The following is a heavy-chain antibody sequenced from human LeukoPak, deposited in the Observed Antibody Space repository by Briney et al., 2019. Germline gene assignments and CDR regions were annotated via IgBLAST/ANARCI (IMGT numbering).Heavy chain of an antibody. V-gene: IGHV4-30-4*01. J-gene: IGHJ5*02. CDR1: GGSISSGDYY. Sequence: SETLPLTCTVSGGSISSGDYYWSWIRWPPGKGLEWIAYMYYSGSTYYNPSLKSRVTMSADTSKNQLSLKLSSVTAADTAVYYCARPYYYDSRIDPWGQGILVTVSS. CDR3: ARPYYYDSRIDP. CDR2: MYYSGST. D-gene: IGHD3-22*01.